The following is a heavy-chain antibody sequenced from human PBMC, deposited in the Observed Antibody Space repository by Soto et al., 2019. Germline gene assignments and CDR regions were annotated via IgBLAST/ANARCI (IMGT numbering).Heavy chain of an antibody. CDR3: ARDGYSNGGG. CDR2: ISSSSSYI. J-gene: IGHJ4*02. V-gene: IGHV3-21*01. CDR1: GFTFSSYA. Sequence: EVQLLESGGGLVQPGGSLRLSCAASGFTFSSYAMSWVRQAPGKGLEWVSAISSSSSYIYYADSVKGRFTISRDNAKNSLYLQMNSLRAEDTAVYYCARDGYSNGGGWGQGTLVTVSS. D-gene: IGHD4-4*01.